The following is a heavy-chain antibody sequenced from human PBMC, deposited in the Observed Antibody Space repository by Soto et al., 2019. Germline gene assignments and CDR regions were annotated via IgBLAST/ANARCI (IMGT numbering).Heavy chain of an antibody. D-gene: IGHD7-27*01. J-gene: IGHJ4*02. CDR2: ISDSGNT. Sequence: QAQLQESGPGLVKPSETLSLTCTVSGGSISSYFWSWIRQPPGQGLEWIGHISDSGNTNYNPSLRSRVIISVDTSKNHLSLKLGSVTAADTAVYYCARHYRTGSYGFDYWGQGTLVTVSS. CDR1: GGSISSYF. V-gene: IGHV4-59*08. CDR3: ARHYRTGSYGFDY.